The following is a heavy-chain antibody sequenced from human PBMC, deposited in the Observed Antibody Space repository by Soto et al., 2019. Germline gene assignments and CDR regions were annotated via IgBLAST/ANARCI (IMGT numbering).Heavy chain of an antibody. Sequence: QVQLVQSGAEVKKPGASVKVSCKASGYTFTSYAMHWVRQAPGQRLEWMGWINAGNGNTKYSQKFQGRVTITRDTSASTDYMELSSLRSEDTAVYYCAHRYCSGGSCYEDYYYGMDVWGQGTTVTVSS. D-gene: IGHD2-15*01. CDR3: AHRYCSGGSCYEDYYYGMDV. V-gene: IGHV1-3*01. CDR1: GYTFTSYA. CDR2: INAGNGNT. J-gene: IGHJ6*02.